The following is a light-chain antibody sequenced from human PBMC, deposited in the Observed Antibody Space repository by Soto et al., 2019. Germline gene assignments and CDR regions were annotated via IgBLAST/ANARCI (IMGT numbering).Light chain of an antibody. CDR1: QSVSSN. J-gene: IGKJ1*01. CDR3: QQYNNWPSWT. CDR2: GAS. Sequence: EIVMTQSPATLSVSPGERATLSCRASQSVSSNLAWYQQKPGQAPRLLIYGASTRATGIPARFSGSGSGTEFPPTSSSLQAEVCVVYCCQQYNNWPSWTFGQGTKVEIK. V-gene: IGKV3-15*01.